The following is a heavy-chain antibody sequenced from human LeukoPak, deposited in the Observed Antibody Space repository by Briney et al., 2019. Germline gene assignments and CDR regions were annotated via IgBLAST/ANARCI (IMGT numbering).Heavy chain of an antibody. CDR1: GFTFNNAW. D-gene: IGHD3-22*01. V-gene: IGHV3-15*07. CDR2: IKSKTDGETT. J-gene: IGHJ4*02. Sequence: GGSLRLSCAASGFTFNNAWMNWVRQAPGKGLEWVGRIKSKTDGETTDYASPVKARFTISRDNAENSLYLQMNSLRDEDTAVYYCARGRRYDSRDFDCWGQGTLVTVSS. CDR3: ARGRRYDSRDFDC.